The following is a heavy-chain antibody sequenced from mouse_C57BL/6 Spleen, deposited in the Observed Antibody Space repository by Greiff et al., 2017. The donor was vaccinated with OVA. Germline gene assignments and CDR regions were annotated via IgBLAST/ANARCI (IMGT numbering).Heavy chain of an antibody. V-gene: IGHV2-5*01. CDR3: AKRAAQGDWFAY. D-gene: IGHD3-2*02. CDR1: DFSLTSYG. CDR2: IWRGGST. J-gene: IGHJ3*01. Sequence: VKLVESGPGLVQPSQSLSITCTVSDFSLTSYGVHWVRQSPGKGLEWLGVIWRGGSTDYNAAFMSRLSITKDNSKSQVFFKMNSLQADDTAIYYCAKRAAQGDWFAYWGQGTLVTVSA.